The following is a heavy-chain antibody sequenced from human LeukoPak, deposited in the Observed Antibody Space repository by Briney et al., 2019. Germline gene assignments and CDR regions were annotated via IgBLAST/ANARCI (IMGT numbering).Heavy chain of an antibody. V-gene: IGHV3-23*01. CDR3: ANYSSCWYGSDAFDI. J-gene: IGHJ3*02. CDR2: ISGSGGST. D-gene: IGHD6-19*01. Sequence: PGGSLRLSCAASGFTFSSYAMSWVRQAPGKGLEWVSAISGSGGSTYYADSVKGRFTISRDNSKNTLYLQMNSLRAEDTAVYYCANYSSCWYGSDAFDIWGQGAMVTVSS. CDR1: GFTFSSYA.